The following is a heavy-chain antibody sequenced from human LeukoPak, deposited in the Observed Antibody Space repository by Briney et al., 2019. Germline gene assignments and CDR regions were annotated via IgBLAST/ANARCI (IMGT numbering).Heavy chain of an antibody. CDR1: GGSISSGDYY. V-gene: IGHV3-23*01. D-gene: IGHD6-13*01. Sequence: ETLSLTCTVSGGSISSGDYYWSWVRQAPGKGLEWVSAISGSGGSTYYADSVKGRFTISRDNSKNTLYLQMNSLRAEDTAVYYCAKGDSSSWYGSMYWGQGTLVTVSS. CDR3: AKGDSSSWYGSMY. CDR2: ISGSGGST. J-gene: IGHJ4*02.